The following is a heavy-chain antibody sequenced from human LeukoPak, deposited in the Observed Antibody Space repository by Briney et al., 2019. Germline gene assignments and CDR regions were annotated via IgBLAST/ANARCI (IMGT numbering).Heavy chain of an antibody. J-gene: IGHJ4*02. V-gene: IGHV4-4*02. CDR2: IYHTGST. CDR3: ARVAQIPNTSSYSD. Sequence: PSETLSLTCAVSGGSISSSNWWSWVRQSPDKGLEWIGEIYHTGSTNYKPSPRSRVTISVDKSKNQYSLKVSSVTAADTAVYYCARVAQIPNTSSYSDWGQGTLVTVSS. D-gene: IGHD2-15*01. CDR1: GGSISSSNW.